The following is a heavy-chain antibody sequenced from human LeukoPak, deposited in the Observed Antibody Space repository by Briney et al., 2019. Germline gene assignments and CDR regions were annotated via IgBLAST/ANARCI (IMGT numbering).Heavy chain of an antibody. V-gene: IGHV3-23*01. Sequence: GGSLRLSCATSGFIFSHHGMNWVRQAPGKGLEWVSGIRADAVTTYYADSVKGRFIISRDNSKNTVYLQMSSLSAEDAAVYYCVKDDGWVQYANWGQGTLVTVSS. CDR2: IRADAVTT. CDR3: VKDDGWVQYAN. D-gene: IGHD5-24*01. CDR1: GFIFSHHG. J-gene: IGHJ4*02.